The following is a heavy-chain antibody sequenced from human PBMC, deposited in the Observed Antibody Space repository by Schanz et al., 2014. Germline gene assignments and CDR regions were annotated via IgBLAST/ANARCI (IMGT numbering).Heavy chain of an antibody. CDR2: IIPVLAIA. Sequence: QVQLVQSGAEVKKPGSSVKVSCTASGGTFSSYTISWIRQAPGQGLEWMGRIIPVLAIADYAQKFQGRVTITADKSTSTASMDLRSLRSDDTAVYYCAREVGLYDRGWFDPWGQGTLVTVSS. D-gene: IGHD3-22*01. J-gene: IGHJ5*02. CDR1: GGTFSSYT. V-gene: IGHV1-69*08. CDR3: AREVGLYDRGWFDP.